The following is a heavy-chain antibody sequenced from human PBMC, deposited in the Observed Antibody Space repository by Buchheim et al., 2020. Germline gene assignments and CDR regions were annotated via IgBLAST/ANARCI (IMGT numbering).Heavy chain of an antibody. Sequence: QVQLVESGGGVVQPGRSLRLSCAASGFTFSSYAMHWVRQAPGKGLEWVAVISYDGSNKYYADSVKGRFTISRDNSKNTLYLQMNSLRAEDTAVYYCARDYEYRAMVTQYGMDVWGQGTT. CDR2: ISYDGSNK. V-gene: IGHV3-30-3*01. CDR3: ARDYEYRAMVTQYGMDV. CDR1: GFTFSSYA. D-gene: IGHD5-18*01. J-gene: IGHJ6*02.